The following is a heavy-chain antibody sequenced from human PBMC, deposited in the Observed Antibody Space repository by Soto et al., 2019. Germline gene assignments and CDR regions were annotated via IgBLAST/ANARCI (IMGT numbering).Heavy chain of an antibody. V-gene: IGHV1-69*12. J-gene: IGHJ4*02. CDR2: VIPMFGTP. Sequence: QVQLVQSGAEVKKPGSSVKVSCKASGGTFSSYAITWVRQAPGRGHEWMGGVIPMFGTPNYAQKFQDRVTITADESTNTAYMDLSSLRSEDTAVYYCAIMYRSGWGGDLGYWGQGTLVTVSS. D-gene: IGHD6-19*01. CDR3: AIMYRSGWGGDLGY. CDR1: GGTFSSYA.